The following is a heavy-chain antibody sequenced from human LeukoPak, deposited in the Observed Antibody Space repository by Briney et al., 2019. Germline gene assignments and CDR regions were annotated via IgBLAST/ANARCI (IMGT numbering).Heavy chain of an antibody. J-gene: IGHJ4*02. CDR1: GGSISSYY. Sequence: SETLSLTCTVSGGSISSYYWSWIRQPPGKGLEWIGYIFYSGSTNYNPSLESRVTMSVDTSKNQFSLKLSFVTAEDTAVYYCASKSSGSMADGDYWGQGTLVTVSS. D-gene: IGHD5-24*01. CDR2: IFYSGST. CDR3: ASKSSGSMADGDY. V-gene: IGHV4-59*12.